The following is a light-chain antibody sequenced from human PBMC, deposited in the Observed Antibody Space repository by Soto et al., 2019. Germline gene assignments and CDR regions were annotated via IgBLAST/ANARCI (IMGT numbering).Light chain of an antibody. CDR3: SSYTSSSTRV. CDR2: EVS. J-gene: IGLJ1*01. V-gene: IGLV2-14*03. CDR1: SSYVGAYDY. Sequence: QSALTQPSSVSGSPGQSITISCTGTSSYVGAYDYVSWYQQHPDKDPKLMIYEVSNRPSGVSHRFSASKSVNTATLTISGLQAEDEADYYCSSYTSSSTRVFGTGTKLTVL.